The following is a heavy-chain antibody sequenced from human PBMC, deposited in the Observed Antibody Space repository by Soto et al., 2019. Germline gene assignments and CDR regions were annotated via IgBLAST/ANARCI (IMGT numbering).Heavy chain of an antibody. Sequence: RASVKVSCKMSGYTFSNYAISWVRQAPGQGLEWMGWISSYNSNNGDTKSAQMLQGRVTMTIDTSATTAYMALRSLRSDDTAVYYCARAEPERGEVGYFGMDVWGQGTTVTDSS. CDR1: GYTFSNYA. V-gene: IGHV1-18*04. J-gene: IGHJ6*02. CDR2: ISSYNSNNGDT. D-gene: IGHD2-15*01. CDR3: ARAEPERGEVGYFGMDV.